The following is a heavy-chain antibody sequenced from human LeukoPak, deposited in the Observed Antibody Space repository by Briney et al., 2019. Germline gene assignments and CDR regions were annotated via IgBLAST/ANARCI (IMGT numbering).Heavy chain of an antibody. D-gene: IGHD6-13*01. CDR1: GFTFSSYA. CDR2: ISYDGSNK. J-gene: IGHJ4*02. V-gene: IGHV3-30*04. Sequence: PGGSLRLSCAASGFTFSSYAMHWVRQAPGKGLERVAVISYDGSNKYYADSVKGRFTISRDNSKNTLYLQMDSLRGEDTAVYYCARVGQQLVQFLYFDYWGQGTLGTVSS. CDR3: ARVGQQLVQFLYFDY.